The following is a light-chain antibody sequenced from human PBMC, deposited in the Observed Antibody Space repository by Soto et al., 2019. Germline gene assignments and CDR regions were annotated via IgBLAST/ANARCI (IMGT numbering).Light chain of an antibody. J-gene: IGKJ1*01. CDR1: QSVSSN. CDR3: HQYNNWPQT. Sequence: EIVMTQSPATLSVSPGERATLSCRASQSVSSNLAWYQQKPGQAPRLLIYGASTRATGIPARFSGSGSGTECTLTNSSLQSEDFAVYYCHQYNNWPQTFGQGTKMEIK. CDR2: GAS. V-gene: IGKV3-15*01.